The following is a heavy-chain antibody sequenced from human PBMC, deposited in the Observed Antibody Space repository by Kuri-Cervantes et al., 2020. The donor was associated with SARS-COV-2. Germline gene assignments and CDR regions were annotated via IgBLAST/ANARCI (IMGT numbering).Heavy chain of an antibody. Sequence: GGSLRLSCAASGFTFSSYAMHWVRQAPGKGLERVAVISYDGSNKYYADSVKGRFTISRDSAKNSLFLQMNSLRVEDTAVYFCARVAGEGPIYYYYMDVWGKGTTVTVSS. CDR1: GFTFSSYA. CDR2: ISYDGSNK. D-gene: IGHD1-26*01. CDR3: ARVAGEGPIYYYYMDV. V-gene: IGHV3-30-3*01. J-gene: IGHJ6*03.